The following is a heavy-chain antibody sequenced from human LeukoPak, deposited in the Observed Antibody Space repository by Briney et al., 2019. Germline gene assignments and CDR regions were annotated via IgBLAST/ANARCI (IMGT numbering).Heavy chain of an antibody. J-gene: IGHJ5*02. D-gene: IGHD6-6*01. CDR3: ARETIAARPMGFDP. V-gene: IGHV1-2*02. CDR2: INPNSGGT. CDR1: GYTFTGYY. Sequence: ASVKVSCKASGYTFTGYYMHWVRQAPGQGLEWMGWINPNSGGTNYAQKFQGRVTMTRDTSISTAYMELSRLRSDDTAVYYCARETIAARPMGFDPWGQGTLATVSS.